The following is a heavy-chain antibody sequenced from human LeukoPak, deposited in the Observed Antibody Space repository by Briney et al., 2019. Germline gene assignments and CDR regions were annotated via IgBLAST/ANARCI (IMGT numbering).Heavy chain of an antibody. Sequence: PGGSLRLSCAASGFTLSSYSMNWVRQAPGKGLEGVSYISSSSSTIYYADSVKGRFTISRDNAKNSLYLQMNSLRAEDTAVYYCARADYDFWSRYYYMDVWGKGTTVTVSS. V-gene: IGHV3-48*01. CDR3: ARADYDFWSRYYYMDV. D-gene: IGHD3-3*01. CDR2: ISSSSSTI. CDR1: GFTLSSYS. J-gene: IGHJ6*03.